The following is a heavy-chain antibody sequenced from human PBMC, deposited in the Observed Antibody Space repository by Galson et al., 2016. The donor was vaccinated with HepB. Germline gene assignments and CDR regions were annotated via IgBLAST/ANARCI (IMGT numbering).Heavy chain of an antibody. CDR1: GFIFRNYG. Sequence: SLRLSCAGSGFIFRNYGMHWVRRAPGKGLEWVAVDSMDGRRKFYADSVKGRFTISRDNSNNMLFLQMGSLRPDDTAVYYCAKRHEYCPPVGCSVDYWGQGTLVSVSS. CDR2: DSMDGRRK. D-gene: IGHD2/OR15-2a*01. CDR3: AKRHEYCPPVGCSVDY. J-gene: IGHJ4*02. V-gene: IGHV3-30*18.